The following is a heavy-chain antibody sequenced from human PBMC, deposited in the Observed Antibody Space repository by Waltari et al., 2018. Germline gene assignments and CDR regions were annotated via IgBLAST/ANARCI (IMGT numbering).Heavy chain of an antibody. V-gene: IGHV3-23*03. CDR3: AKRSGGVMSYMDV. CDR1: GFTFSTYA. Sequence: EVQLLEAGGGLVQPGGSLRLSCEAFGFTFSTYAMNWVRQAPGKGLEEGYVIDSGGNGAVYADSVKGRFTISRDNSKSRLYLQMNSLRAEDTAVYYCAKRSGGVMSYMDVWGKGTTVIVSS. J-gene: IGHJ6*04. D-gene: IGHD1-26*01. CDR2: IDSGGNGA.